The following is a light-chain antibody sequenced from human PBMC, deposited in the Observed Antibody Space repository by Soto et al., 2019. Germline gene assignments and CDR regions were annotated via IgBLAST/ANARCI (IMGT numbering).Light chain of an antibody. J-gene: IGLJ2*01. V-gene: IGLV1-47*01. CDR1: SSNIGSNY. CDR3: AAWDDSLSGPDVV. Sequence: QSVLTQPPSASGTPGQRVTISCSGSSSNIGSNYVYWYQQLPGTAPKLLIYRNNQRPSGVPDRFSGSKSGTSASLAISGLRSEDEADYYCAAWDDSLSGPDVVFGGATQLTVL. CDR2: RNN.